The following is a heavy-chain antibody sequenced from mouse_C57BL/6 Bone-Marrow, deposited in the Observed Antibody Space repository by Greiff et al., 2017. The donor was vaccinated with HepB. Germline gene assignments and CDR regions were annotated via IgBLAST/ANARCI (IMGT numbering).Heavy chain of an antibody. J-gene: IGHJ3*01. Sequence: EVQLVESGPGLVKPSQSLSLTCSVTGYSITSGYYWNWIRQFPGNKLEWMGYISYDGSNNYNPSLKNRISITRDTSKNQFFLKLNSVTTEDTATYYCAPHYDYAWFAYWGQGTLVTVSA. V-gene: IGHV3-6*01. CDR2: ISYDGSN. D-gene: IGHD2-4*01. CDR1: GYSITSGYY. CDR3: APHYDYAWFAY.